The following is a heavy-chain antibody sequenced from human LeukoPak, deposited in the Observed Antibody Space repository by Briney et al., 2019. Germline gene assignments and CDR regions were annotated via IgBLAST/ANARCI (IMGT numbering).Heavy chain of an antibody. D-gene: IGHD6-19*01. CDR3: ARVYQEYSSGWTPFDY. CDR1: GFTFSSYS. V-gene: IGHV3-21*01. J-gene: IGHJ4*02. CDR2: ISSSSSYI. Sequence: PGGTLRLSCAASGFTFSSYSMNWVRPAPGKGREWVSSISSSSSYIYYADSVKGRFTISRDNAKNSLYLQMNSLRAEDTAVYYCARVYQEYSSGWTPFDYWGQGTLVTVSS.